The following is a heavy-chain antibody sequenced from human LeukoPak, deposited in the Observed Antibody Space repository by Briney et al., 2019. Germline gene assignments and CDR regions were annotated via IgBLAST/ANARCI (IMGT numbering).Heavy chain of an antibody. CDR3: ARRLVTAWNTDFFDP. J-gene: IGHJ5*02. CDR2: ISPAGDST. Sequence: GGSLRLSCTASGFTFSDYSMSWVRQAPGAGLEWVSAISPAGDSTTDADSVKGRFTISRDNSKSTLYLQMNGLTAEDTALYYCARRLVTAWNTDFFDPLGQGTLVSGSS. V-gene: IGHV3-23*01. CDR1: GFTFSDYS. D-gene: IGHD2-2*01.